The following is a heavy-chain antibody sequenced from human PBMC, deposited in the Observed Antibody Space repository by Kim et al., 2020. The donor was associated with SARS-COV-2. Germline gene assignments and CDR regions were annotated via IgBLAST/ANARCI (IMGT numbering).Heavy chain of an antibody. CDR2: ISSSGSTI. V-gene: IGHV3-48*03. Sequence: GGSLRLSCAASGFTFSSYEMNWVRQAPGKGLEWVSYISSSGSTIYYADSVKGRFTISRDNAKNSLYLQMNSLRAEDTAVYYCARAPTGTTWRELLGYYYYYYGMDVWGQGTTVTVSS. J-gene: IGHJ6*02. D-gene: IGHD1-7*01. CDR1: GFTFSSYE. CDR3: ARAPTGTTWRELLGYYYYYYGMDV.